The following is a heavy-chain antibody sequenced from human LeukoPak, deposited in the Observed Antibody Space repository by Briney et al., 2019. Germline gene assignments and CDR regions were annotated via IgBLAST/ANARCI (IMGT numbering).Heavy chain of an antibody. J-gene: IGHJ6*03. CDR3: ARAGDYYDSSANYMDV. D-gene: IGHD3-22*01. Sequence: SVKVSCKASGGTFSSYAISWVRQAPGQGLEWMGRIIPIFGTANYAQKFQGRVTITTDESTSTAYMELSSLRSEDTAVYYCARAGDYYDSSANYMDVWGKGTTVSVSS. V-gene: IGHV1-69*05. CDR1: GGTFSSYA. CDR2: IIPIFGTA.